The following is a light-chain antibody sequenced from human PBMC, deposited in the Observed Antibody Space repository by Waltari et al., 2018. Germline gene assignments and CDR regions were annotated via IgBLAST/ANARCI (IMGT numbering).Light chain of an antibody. Sequence: QSALTQPASVSGSPGQSITTSCSGLGSAAGASESVSWHQHHPDKAPQVIIYDVTHRPSGVSDRFSASKSANTASLTISRLQPEDEADYYCSSQTLDGLVLFGGGTRLTVL. CDR1: GSAAGASES. CDR3: SSQTLDGLVL. CDR2: DVT. J-gene: IGLJ2*01. V-gene: IGLV2-14*03.